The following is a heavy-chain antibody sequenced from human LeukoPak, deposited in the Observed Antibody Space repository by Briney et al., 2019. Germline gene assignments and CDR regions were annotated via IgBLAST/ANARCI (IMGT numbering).Heavy chain of an antibody. Sequence: GGSLRLSCAAPGFTFTTYWMHWVRQAPGKGLVWVSRINSAGSSTGYADSVKGRFTISRDNSKNTLFLQMNSLKPEDTAVFYCARGYDFLDYWGQGTLLTVSS. CDR2: INSAGSST. V-gene: IGHV3-74*01. J-gene: IGHJ4*02. D-gene: IGHD3-3*01. CDR1: GFTFTTYW. CDR3: ARGYDFLDY.